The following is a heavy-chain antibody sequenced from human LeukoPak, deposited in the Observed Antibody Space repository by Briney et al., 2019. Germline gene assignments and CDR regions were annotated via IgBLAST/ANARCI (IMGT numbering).Heavy chain of an antibody. CDR3: ARIVPYNYGYVDY. J-gene: IGHJ4*02. V-gene: IGHV4-31*03. CDR2: ISNSGTT. CDR1: GDSVTSGGYF. D-gene: IGHD5-18*01. Sequence: SQTLSLTCTVSGDSVTSGGYFWTWIRQHPGKGLEWIGYISNSGTTSYNPSLKSRVSISVDTSNNQFSLRLSSVTAADTAVYYCARIVPYNYGYVDYWGQGTLVTVSS.